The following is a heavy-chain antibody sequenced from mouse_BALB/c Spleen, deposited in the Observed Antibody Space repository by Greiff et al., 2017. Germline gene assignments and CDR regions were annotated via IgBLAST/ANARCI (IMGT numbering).Heavy chain of an antibody. CDR1: GYTFTSYW. Sequence: VQLQQSGAELVKPGASVKLSCKASGYTFTSYWMHWVKQRPGQGLEWIGEINPSNGRTNYNEKFKSKATLTVDKSSSTAYMQLSSLTSEDSAVYYCATREAMDYWGQGTSVTVSS. CDR3: ATREAMDY. CDR2: INPSNGRT. J-gene: IGHJ4*01. V-gene: IGHV1S81*02.